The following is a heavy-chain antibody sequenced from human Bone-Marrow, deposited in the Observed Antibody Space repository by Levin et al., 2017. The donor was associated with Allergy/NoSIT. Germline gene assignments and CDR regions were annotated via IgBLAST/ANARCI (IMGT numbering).Heavy chain of an antibody. V-gene: IGHV1-2*02. D-gene: IGHD5-24*01. CDR3: VRDLSRADEVATMADFAY. CDR2: INPNNGAT. CDR1: GYTFTGHY. J-gene: IGHJ4*02. Sequence: PGGSLRLSCKASGYTFTGHYLHWVRQAPGQGLEWMGWINPNNGATYYRQKFQGRVTVTGDTSISTAYMELRSLRSDDTAVYFCVRDLSRADEVATMADFAYWGQGSLVTVSS.